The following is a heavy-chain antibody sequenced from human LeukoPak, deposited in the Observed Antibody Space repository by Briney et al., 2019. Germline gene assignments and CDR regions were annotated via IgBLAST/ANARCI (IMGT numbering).Heavy chain of an antibody. CDR3: ARGTSFLGYSYGHGTKRQTPFDY. Sequence: ASLKVSCKASGYTFTGYYMHWVRQAPGQGLEWMGWIITISGGTHYAQKFQGRVTMTRDASISTAYMELSRLRSDDTAVYYCARGTSFLGYSYGHGTKRQTPFDYWGQGTLVSVS. V-gene: IGHV1-2*02. J-gene: IGHJ4*02. CDR2: IITISGGT. CDR1: GYTFTGYY. D-gene: IGHD5-18*01.